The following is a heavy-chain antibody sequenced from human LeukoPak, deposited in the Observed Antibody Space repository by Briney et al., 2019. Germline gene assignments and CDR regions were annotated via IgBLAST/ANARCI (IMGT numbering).Heavy chain of an antibody. J-gene: IGHJ4*02. CDR1: GGTFSGYA. V-gene: IGHV1-69*01. D-gene: IGHD6-19*01. CDR3: AREKAVADFDY. CDR2: IIPIFGAP. Sequence: GSSVKVSCKASGGTFSGYAFSWVRQAPGQGLEWLGGIIPIFGAPSYAQKFQGRVTITADEPTSTAFMELSSLRSQDTAVYYCAREKAVADFDYWGQGTLVTVSS.